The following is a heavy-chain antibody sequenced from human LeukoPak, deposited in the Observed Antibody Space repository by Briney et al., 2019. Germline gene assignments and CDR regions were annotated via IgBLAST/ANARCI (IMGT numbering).Heavy chain of an antibody. CDR1: GYTFTGYY. D-gene: IGHD6-19*01. V-gene: IGHV1-2*04. J-gene: IGHJ4*02. Sequence: ASVKLSCKASGYTFTGYYMHWVRQAPGQGLEWMGWINPNSGGTNYAQKFQGWVTMTRDTSISTAYMELSRLRSDDTAVYYCAREVAGTGWNYFDYWGQGTLVTVSS. CDR2: INPNSGGT. CDR3: AREVAGTGWNYFDY.